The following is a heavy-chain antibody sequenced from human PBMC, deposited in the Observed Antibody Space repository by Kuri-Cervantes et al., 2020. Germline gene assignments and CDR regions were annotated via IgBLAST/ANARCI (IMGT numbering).Heavy chain of an antibody. D-gene: IGHD3-10*01. Sequence: GGSLRLSCAASGFTFSSYSMNWVRQAPGKGLEWVSSISSSSSYIYYADSVKGRFTISRDNAKNSLYLQMNSLRAEDTAVYYCAKLSLWFGELLYPWSDFDYWGQGTLVTVSS. V-gene: IGHV3-21*04. CDR1: GFTFSSYS. CDR2: ISSSSSYI. J-gene: IGHJ4*02. CDR3: AKLSLWFGELLYPWSDFDY.